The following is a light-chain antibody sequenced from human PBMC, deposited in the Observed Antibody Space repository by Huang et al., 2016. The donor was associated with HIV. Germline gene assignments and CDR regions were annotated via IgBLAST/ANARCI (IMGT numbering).Light chain of an antibody. Sequence: EIVLTQSPATLSLSPGESATLSCRASQRFSSYLAWYQQKPGQAPRLLIYDASNRATGIPARFRGSGSGTDFTLTISSLAPEDFAVYYCQQRSNWPLCTFGQGTKLEIK. CDR2: DAS. V-gene: IGKV3-11*01. CDR1: QRFSSY. CDR3: QQRSNWPLCT. J-gene: IGKJ2*02.